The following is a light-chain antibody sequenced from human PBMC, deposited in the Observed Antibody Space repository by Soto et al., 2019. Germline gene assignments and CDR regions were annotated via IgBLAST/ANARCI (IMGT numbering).Light chain of an antibody. J-gene: IGLJ2*01. V-gene: IGLV2-11*01. CDR3: CSYAGSYTLL. CDR1: SSDVGGYNY. Sequence: QSALTQPRSVSGSPGQSVTISCTGTSSDVGGYNYVSWYQHHPGKAPRLMIYDVNKRPSGVPDHFSGSKSGNTASLTISGLQAEDEADYYCCSYAGSYTLLFGGGTKLTVL. CDR2: DVN.